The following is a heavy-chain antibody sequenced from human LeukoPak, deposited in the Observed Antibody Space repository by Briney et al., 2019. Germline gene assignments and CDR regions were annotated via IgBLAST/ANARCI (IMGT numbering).Heavy chain of an antibody. D-gene: IGHD1-26*01. CDR1: GFTFSSYA. CDR2: ISGSGGST. Sequence: PGGSLRLSCAASGFTFSSYAMSWVRQAPGKGLEWVSAISGSGGSTYYADSVKGRFTISRDNSKNTLYLQMNSLRAEDTAVYYCANLVGAPVLDGMDVWGQGTTVTVSS. CDR3: ANLVGAPVLDGMDV. V-gene: IGHV3-23*01. J-gene: IGHJ6*02.